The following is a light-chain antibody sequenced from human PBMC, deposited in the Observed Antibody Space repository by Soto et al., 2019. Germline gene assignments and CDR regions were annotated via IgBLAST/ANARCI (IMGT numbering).Light chain of an antibody. CDR1: QSLVHSDGNTY. Sequence: IVMTQTPLSSLVTLGQAASISCKSSQSLVHSDGNTYLGWFQQRPGQPPRLLIYKVSDRFSGVPERFSGSGAGTDFTLTISRVEAEDVGVYYCMQATQSLWTFGQGTKVEIK. V-gene: IGKV2-24*01. CDR3: MQATQSLWT. J-gene: IGKJ1*01. CDR2: KVS.